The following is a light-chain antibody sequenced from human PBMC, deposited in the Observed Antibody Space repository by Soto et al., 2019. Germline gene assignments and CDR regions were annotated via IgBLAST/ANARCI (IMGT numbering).Light chain of an antibody. J-gene: IGLJ3*02. V-gene: IGLV2-14*01. CDR1: SSDVGAYNY. Sequence: QSALTQPASVSGSPGQSITISCTGTSSDVGAYNYVSWYQQHPGKAPKLMIYEVSYRPSGVSDRFSGSRSGNTASLTISGLQAEDEADYYCSSYTSSTTWGFGGGTKLTVL. CDR2: EVS. CDR3: SSYTSSTTWG.